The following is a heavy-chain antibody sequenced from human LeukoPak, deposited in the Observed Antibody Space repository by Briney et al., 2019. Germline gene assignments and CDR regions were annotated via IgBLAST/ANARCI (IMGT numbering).Heavy chain of an antibody. CDR1: GYSFTSYW. D-gene: IGHD3-22*01. J-gene: IGHJ4*02. V-gene: IGHV5-51*01. CDR2: IYPGDSDT. CDR3: ARGGRYYDNSGYTSATHFDY. Sequence: GESPKISCKGSGYSFTSYWIGWVRQMPGKGLEWMGIIYPGDSDTRYSPSFQGQVTISADKSISTAYLQWSSLKASDTAMYYCARGGRYYDNSGYTSATHFDYWGQGTLVTVSS.